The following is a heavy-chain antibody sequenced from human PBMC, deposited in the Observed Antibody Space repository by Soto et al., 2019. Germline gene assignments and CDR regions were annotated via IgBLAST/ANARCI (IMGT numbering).Heavy chain of an antibody. CDR2: IYYGGST. Sequence: PSETLSLTCTVSGDSVSSSYYYWGWIRQPPGKGLEWIGSIYYGGSTYYNPSLKSRVTISVDTSKNQFSLKLSSVTAADTAVYCCARVTSKTKIFDYWGQGTLVTVSS. J-gene: IGHJ4*02. CDR1: GDSVSSSYYY. V-gene: IGHV4-39*07. CDR3: ARVTSKTKIFDY.